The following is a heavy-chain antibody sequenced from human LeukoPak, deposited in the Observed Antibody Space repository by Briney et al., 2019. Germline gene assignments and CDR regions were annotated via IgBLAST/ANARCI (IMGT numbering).Heavy chain of an antibody. D-gene: IGHD3-10*01. Sequence: NPSETLSLTCTVSGGSISSYYWSCIRQPPGEGLECIAYIHYSGSTNYNPPLKSRVTISVDTSKNQFSLKLNSVTAADTAVYYCARDRHGSGSAHSFDPWGQGTLVTVSS. CDR3: ARDRHGSGSAHSFDP. CDR1: GGSISSYY. CDR2: IHYSGST. J-gene: IGHJ5*02. V-gene: IGHV4-59*01.